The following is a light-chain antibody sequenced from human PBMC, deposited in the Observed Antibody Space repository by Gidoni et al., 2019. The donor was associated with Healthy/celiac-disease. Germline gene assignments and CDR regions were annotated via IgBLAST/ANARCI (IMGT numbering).Light chain of an antibody. CDR1: QSVSSN. CDR2: GAS. J-gene: IGKJ3*01. Sequence: EIVMTPSPATLSVSPGERATLSCRASQSVSSNLAWYQQKPGQAPRLLIYGASTRATGIPARFSGSGSGTEFTLTISSLQSEDFAVYYCQQYNNWPIFTFGPGTKVDIK. V-gene: IGKV3-15*01. CDR3: QQYNNWPIFT.